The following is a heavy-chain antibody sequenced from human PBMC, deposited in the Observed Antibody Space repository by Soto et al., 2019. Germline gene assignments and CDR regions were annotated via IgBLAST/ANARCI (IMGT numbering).Heavy chain of an antibody. CDR3: ARAPMVLSRSYFDS. V-gene: IGHV4-59*01. CDR1: GGSISNFY. CDR2: ISYSGNT. J-gene: IGHJ4*02. D-gene: IGHD2-8*01. Sequence: SETLSLTCTVSGGSISNFYWSWIRQPPGKGLEWIGYISYSGNTNYNPSLKSRVSISVDTSKNQLSLNLTSVTAAATAVYYCARAPMVLSRSYFDSWCQGTPVTVSS.